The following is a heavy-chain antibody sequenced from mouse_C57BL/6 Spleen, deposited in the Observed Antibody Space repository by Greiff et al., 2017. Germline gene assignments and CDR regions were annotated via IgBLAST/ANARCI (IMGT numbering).Heavy chain of an antibody. V-gene: IGHV1-42*01. CDR1: GYSFTGYY. J-gene: IGHJ2*01. Sequence: VQLKESGPELVKPGASVKISCRASGYSFTGYYMNWLKQSPEKSLAWIGEINPRTGGPPSNQKFKAKATLTVDKSSSKAYMQLKSLTSEDSAVYYCARVYEYYFDYWGQGTTLTVSS. CDR2: INPRTGGP. D-gene: IGHD1-1*01. CDR3: ARVYEYYFDY.